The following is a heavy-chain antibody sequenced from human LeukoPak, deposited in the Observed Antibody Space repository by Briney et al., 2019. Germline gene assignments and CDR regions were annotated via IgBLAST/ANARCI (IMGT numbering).Heavy chain of an antibody. V-gene: IGHV2-70*04. Sequence: KESGPALVKPTQTLTLTCTFSGFSLSTSGMRVSWIRQPPGKALEWLARIDWDDDKFYGTSLKTRLTISKDTSKNQVVLTMTNTDPVDTATYYCARDSINFSGYFDYWGQGTLVTVSS. D-gene: IGHD2/OR15-2a*01. CDR2: IDWDDDK. J-gene: IGHJ4*02. CDR1: GFSLSTSGMR. CDR3: ARDSINFSGYFDY.